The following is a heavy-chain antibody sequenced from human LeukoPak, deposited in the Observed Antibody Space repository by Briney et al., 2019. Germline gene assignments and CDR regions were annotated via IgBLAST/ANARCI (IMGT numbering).Heavy chain of an antibody. CDR3: ARGEDYYGSGIFL. CDR2: INSDGSST. Sequence: GGSLRLSCAASGFTFSSYWMHWVRHAPGKGLVWVSRINSDGSSTSYADSVKGRFIISRDNAKNTLYLQMNSLRAEDTAVYYCARGEDYYGSGIFLWGQGTLVTVSS. CDR1: GFTFSSYW. D-gene: IGHD3-10*01. J-gene: IGHJ4*02. V-gene: IGHV3-74*01.